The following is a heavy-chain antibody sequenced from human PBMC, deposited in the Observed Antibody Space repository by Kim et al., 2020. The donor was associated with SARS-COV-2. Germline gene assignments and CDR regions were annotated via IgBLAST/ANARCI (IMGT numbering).Heavy chain of an antibody. V-gene: IGHV3-48*02. CDR3: ARDAGGGWFDP. Sequence: IAYADSAKGVFTISGDKAKNSLYLQRTSLRDEDTAVYYCARDAGGGWFDPWGQGTLVTVSS. J-gene: IGHJ5*02. D-gene: IGHD3-10*01. CDR2: I.